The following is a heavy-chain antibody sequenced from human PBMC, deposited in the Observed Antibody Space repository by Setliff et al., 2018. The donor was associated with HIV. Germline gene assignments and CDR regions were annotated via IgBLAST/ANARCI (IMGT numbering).Heavy chain of an antibody. CDR3: ARQATYYDILTGYYGYQYYYMDV. D-gene: IGHD3-9*01. J-gene: IGHJ6*03. CDR2: ISYDGSEK. Sequence: GGSLRLSCAVSGFIFNGYGMHWVRQAPGKGLEWVAVISYDGSEKYYVDSVKGRFTISRDNAKNSLYLQMNSLRAEDTAVYYCARQATYYDILTGYYGYQYYYMDVWGKGTTVTVSS. CDR1: GFIFNGYG. V-gene: IGHV3-30*03.